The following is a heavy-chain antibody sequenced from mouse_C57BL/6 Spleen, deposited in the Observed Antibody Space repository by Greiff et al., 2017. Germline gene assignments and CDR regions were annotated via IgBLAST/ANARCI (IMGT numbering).Heavy chain of an antibody. CDR3: ARAGMDY. CDR1: GYSITSGYY. CDR2: ISYDGSN. J-gene: IGHJ4*01. Sequence: EVQRVESGPGLVKPSQSLSLTCSVTGYSITSGYYWNWIRQFPGNKLEWMGYISYDGSNNYNPSLKNRISITRDTSKNQFFLKLNSVTTEDTATYYCARAGMDYWGQGTSVTVSS. V-gene: IGHV3-6*01.